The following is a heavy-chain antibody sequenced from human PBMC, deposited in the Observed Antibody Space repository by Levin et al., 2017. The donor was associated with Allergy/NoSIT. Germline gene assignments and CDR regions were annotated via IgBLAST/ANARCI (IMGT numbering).Heavy chain of an antibody. CDR1: GFTFDDYA. CDR2: ISWNSGSI. V-gene: IGHV3-9*01. Sequence: PGGSLRLSCAASGFTFDDYAMHWVRQAPGKGLELVSGISWNSGSIGYADSVKGRFTISRDNAKNSLYLQMNSLRTEDTAVYYCARDNIGLPDAFDIWGQGTMVIVSS. CDR3: ARDNIGLPDAFDI. J-gene: IGHJ3*02.